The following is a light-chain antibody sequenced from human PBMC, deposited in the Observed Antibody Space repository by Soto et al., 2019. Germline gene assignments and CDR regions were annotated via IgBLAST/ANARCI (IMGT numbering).Light chain of an antibody. J-gene: IGLJ2*01. CDR1: SSNIGTNT. Sequence: QSVLTQPPSASGTPGQRVTISCSGSSSNIGTNTVNWYQQLPVSAPKFLIYSNNQRPSGVPDRFSGSKSGTSASLAISGLQPDDEADYYCAAWDGSLNGVLFGGGTKLTVL. V-gene: IGLV1-44*01. CDR2: SNN. CDR3: AAWDGSLNGVL.